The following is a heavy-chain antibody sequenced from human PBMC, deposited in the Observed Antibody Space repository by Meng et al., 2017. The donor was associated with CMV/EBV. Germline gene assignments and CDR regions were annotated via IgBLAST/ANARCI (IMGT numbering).Heavy chain of an antibody. CDR3: AKDQPYDFWSY. CDR1: GFTFSSYG. Sequence: GESLKISCAASGFTFSSYGMHWVRQAPGKGLEWVAFIRNDGSNKYYADSVKGRFTISRDNSKNTLYLQTNSLRAEDTAVYYCAKDQPYDFWSYWGQGTLVTVSS. CDR2: IRNDGSNK. J-gene: IGHJ4*02. V-gene: IGHV3-30*02. D-gene: IGHD3-3*01.